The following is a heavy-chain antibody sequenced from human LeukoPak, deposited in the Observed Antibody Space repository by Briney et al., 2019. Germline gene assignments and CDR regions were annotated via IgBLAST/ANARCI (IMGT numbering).Heavy chain of an antibody. Sequence: GASVKVSCKASGGTFSSYAISWVRQAPGQGLEWMGWISAYNGNTNYAQKLQGRVTMTTDTSTSTAYMELRSLRSDDTAVYYCARGDYYDSSGYSHWGQGTLVTVSS. CDR1: GGTFSSYA. CDR2: ISAYNGNT. CDR3: ARGDYYDSSGYSH. J-gene: IGHJ4*02. D-gene: IGHD3-22*01. V-gene: IGHV1-18*01.